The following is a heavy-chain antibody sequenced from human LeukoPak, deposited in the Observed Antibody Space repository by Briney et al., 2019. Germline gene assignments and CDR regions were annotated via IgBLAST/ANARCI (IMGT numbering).Heavy chain of an antibody. Sequence: SETLSLTCTVSGGSISSSSYYWGWIRQPPGKGLEWIGSIYYSGSTYYNPSLKSRVTISVDTSKSQFSLKLSSVTAADTAVYYCAREYYDSSGYPHYYFDYWGQGTLVTVSS. CDR2: IYYSGST. J-gene: IGHJ4*02. CDR3: AREYYDSSGYPHYYFDY. CDR1: GGSISSSSYY. D-gene: IGHD3-22*01. V-gene: IGHV4-39*01.